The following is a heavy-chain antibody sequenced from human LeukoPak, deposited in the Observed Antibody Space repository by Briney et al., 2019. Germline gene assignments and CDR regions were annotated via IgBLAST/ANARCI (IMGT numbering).Heavy chain of an antibody. CDR1: GFTFSSYA. CDR2: ISYDGSNK. D-gene: IGHD3-22*01. Sequence: PGGSLRLSCAASGFTFSSYAMHWVRQAPGKGLEWVAVISYDGSNKYYADSVKGRFTISRDNSKNTLYLQMNSLRAEDTAVYYCARAYYDSSGYRGLLDYWGQGTLVTVSS. V-gene: IGHV3-30-3*01. J-gene: IGHJ4*02. CDR3: ARAYYDSSGYRGLLDY.